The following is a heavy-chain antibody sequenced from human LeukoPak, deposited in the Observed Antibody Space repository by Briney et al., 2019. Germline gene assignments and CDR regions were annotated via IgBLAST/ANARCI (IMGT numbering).Heavy chain of an antibody. CDR3: ARVGGVRGVIL. Sequence: PSQTLFLTCAVSGGSISSGGYSWSWIRQPPGKGMEWIGYIYHSGSTYYNPSLKSRVTISVDRSKNQFSLKLSSVTAADTAVYYCARVGGVRGVILWGQGTLVTVSS. D-gene: IGHD3-10*01. J-gene: IGHJ4*02. CDR2: IYHSGST. V-gene: IGHV4-30-2*01. CDR1: GGSISSGGYS.